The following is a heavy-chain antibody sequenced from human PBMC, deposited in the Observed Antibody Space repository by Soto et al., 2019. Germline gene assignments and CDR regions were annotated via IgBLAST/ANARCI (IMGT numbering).Heavy chain of an antibody. CDR1: GFTFSSYE. Sequence: PGGSLRLSCAASGFTFSSYEMNWVRQAPGKGLEWVSYISGSGTSMFYADSVKGRFTISRDNAENSLYLQMNSLRAEDTAVYYCARDRSCGSCYGNWFDPWGQGTLVTVSS. CDR2: ISGSGTSM. CDR3: ARDRSCGSCYGNWFDP. J-gene: IGHJ5*02. D-gene: IGHD2-15*01. V-gene: IGHV3-48*03.